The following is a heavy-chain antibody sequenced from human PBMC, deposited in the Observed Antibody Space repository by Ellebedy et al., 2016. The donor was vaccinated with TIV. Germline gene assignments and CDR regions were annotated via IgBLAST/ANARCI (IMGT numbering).Heavy chain of an antibody. Sequence: SETLSLXXTVSGGSISSYYWSWIRQLPGKGLEWIGYIYYSGSTNYNPSLKSRVTISVDTSKNQFSLKLSSVTAADTAVYYCARGGTVAGTEWFDPWGQGTLVTVSS. CDR3: ARGGTVAGTEWFDP. V-gene: IGHV4-59*01. D-gene: IGHD6-19*01. CDR2: IYYSGST. CDR1: GGSISSYY. J-gene: IGHJ5*02.